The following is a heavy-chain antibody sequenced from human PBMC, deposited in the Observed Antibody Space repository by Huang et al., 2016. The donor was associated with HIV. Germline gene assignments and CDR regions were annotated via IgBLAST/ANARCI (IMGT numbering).Heavy chain of an antibody. Sequence: EVQLVESGGGLVQPGGSLRLSCAASGFTFSSYWMHWVRQAPGKGLGWISRINNDGSIPTYADSVKGRITISRDNARNTMYLQMTTLSAGDTAVYYCARHRSSGGVEEAFDIWGPGTLVTVAS. CDR1: GFTFSSYW. D-gene: IGHD2-8*02. V-gene: IGHV3-74*03. J-gene: IGHJ3*02. CDR2: INNDGSIP. CDR3: ARHRSSGGVEEAFDI.